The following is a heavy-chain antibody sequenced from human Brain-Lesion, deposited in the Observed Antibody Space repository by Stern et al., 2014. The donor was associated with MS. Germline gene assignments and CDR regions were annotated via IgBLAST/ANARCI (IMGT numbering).Heavy chain of an antibody. Sequence: EVQLVESGGGLVQPGGSLTISCTAAGFTFGNYWMTWVRQAPGKGLARVANIKEDGTEKNYVDSVKGRFAISRDNARNSLNLQMNSLRVEDTALYYCARVYNTIYGIVTQRGSGMDVWGQGTTVIVSS. V-gene: IGHV3-7*01. D-gene: IGHD3-3*01. CDR1: GFTFGNYW. CDR3: ARVYNTIYGIVTQRGSGMDV. CDR2: IKEDGTEK. J-gene: IGHJ6*02.